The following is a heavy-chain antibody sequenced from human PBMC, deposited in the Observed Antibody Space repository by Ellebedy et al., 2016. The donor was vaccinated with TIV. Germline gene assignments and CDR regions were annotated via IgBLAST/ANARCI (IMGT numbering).Heavy chain of an antibody. J-gene: IGHJ4*02. D-gene: IGHD3-10*01. CDR1: GFTFSSYS. V-gene: IGHV3-48*01. Sequence: PGGSLRLSCAASGFTFSSYSLNWVRQTPGRGLEWLSYISESGSTTYYADSVKGRFTISRHNANNSLYLQMNSLRAEDTGVYFCARDRPRGRGDFDYWGQGTLVTVSS. CDR3: ARDRPRGRGDFDY. CDR2: ISESGSTT.